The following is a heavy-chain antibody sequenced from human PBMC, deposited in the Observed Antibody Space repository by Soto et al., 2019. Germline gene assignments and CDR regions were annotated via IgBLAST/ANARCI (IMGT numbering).Heavy chain of an antibody. CDR2: ISYDESNK. CDR1: GFTFSRYG. J-gene: IGHJ3*02. CDR3: AKDRGIYETLDAFDI. V-gene: IGHV3-30*18. Sequence: GGSLRLSCAASGFTFSRYGMHWVRQAPGKGLEWVAVISYDESNKYYADSVKGRFTISRDNSKNTLDLQMNSLRAEDTAVYYCAKDRGIYETLDAFDIWGQGTMVTVSS. D-gene: IGHD3-16*01.